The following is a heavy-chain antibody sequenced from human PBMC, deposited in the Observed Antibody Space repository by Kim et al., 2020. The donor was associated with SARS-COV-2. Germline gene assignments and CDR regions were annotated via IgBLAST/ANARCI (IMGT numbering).Heavy chain of an antibody. CDR3: ARELGYSSGWAYYYGMDV. CDR1: GYTFASYD. V-gene: IGHV1-8*01. Sequence: ASVKVSCKASGYTFASYDINWVRQATGQGLEWMGWMNPNSGNTGYAQKFQGRVTMTRNTSISTAYMELSSLRSEDTAVYYCARELGYSSGWAYYYGMDVWGQGTTVTVSS. CDR2: MNPNSGNT. J-gene: IGHJ6*02. D-gene: IGHD6-19*01.